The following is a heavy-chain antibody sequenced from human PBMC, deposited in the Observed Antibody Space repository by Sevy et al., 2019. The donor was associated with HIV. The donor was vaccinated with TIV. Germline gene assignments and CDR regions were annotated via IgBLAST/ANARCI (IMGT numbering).Heavy chain of an antibody. CDR2: ISSSSSYI. Sequence: GGSLRLSCAASGFTFSSYSMNWVRQAPGKGLEWVSSISSSSSYIYYADSVKGRFTISRDNAKNSLYLQMNSLRAEDTAVYYCARDCGDYGYYSFDYWGQGTLVTVSS. D-gene: IGHD4-17*01. CDR1: GFTFSSYS. CDR3: ARDCGDYGYYSFDY. V-gene: IGHV3-21*01. J-gene: IGHJ4*02.